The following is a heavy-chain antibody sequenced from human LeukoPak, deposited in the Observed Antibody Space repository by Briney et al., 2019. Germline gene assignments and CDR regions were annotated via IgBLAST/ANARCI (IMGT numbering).Heavy chain of an antibody. J-gene: IGHJ4*02. CDR3: AGGLLGCRGGSCYPTDY. CDR2: ISGSGGST. Sequence: GGSLRLSCAASGFTFSSYAMSWVRQAPGKGLEWVSAISGSGGSTYYADSVKGRFTISRDNSKNTLYLQMNSLRDEDTAVYYCAGGLLGCRGGSCYPTDYWXQGTLVTVSS. V-gene: IGHV3-23*01. D-gene: IGHD2-15*01. CDR1: GFTFSSYA.